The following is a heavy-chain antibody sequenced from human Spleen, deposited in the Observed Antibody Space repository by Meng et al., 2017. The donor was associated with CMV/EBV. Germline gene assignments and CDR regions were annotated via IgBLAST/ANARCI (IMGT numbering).Heavy chain of an antibody. Sequence: GGSLRLSCAASGFTFSSYEMNWVRQAPGKGLEWVSYISSSGSSIYYADSVKGRFTISRDNSRNTLYLQMSSLRAEDTAVYYCVKQYVDIWGQGTMVTVSS. D-gene: IGHD6-19*01. CDR3: VKQYVDI. V-gene: IGHV3-48*03. CDR1: GFTFSSYE. J-gene: IGHJ3*02. CDR2: ISSSGSSI.